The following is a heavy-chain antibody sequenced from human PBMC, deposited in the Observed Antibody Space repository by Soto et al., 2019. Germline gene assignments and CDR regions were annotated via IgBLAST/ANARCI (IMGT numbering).Heavy chain of an antibody. V-gene: IGHV1-2*02. J-gene: IGHJ5*02. Sequence: ASVKVSCKASGYTFIGYYIHWVRQAPGQGLEWMGWINPDNGDTDYAQNFQGRVTMTRDASTSTAHLELSSLTSEDTAVYYCARMASSGTLNWFDPWGQGTLVTVSS. CDR3: ARMASSGTLNWFDP. CDR1: GYTFIGYY. CDR2: INPDNGDT.